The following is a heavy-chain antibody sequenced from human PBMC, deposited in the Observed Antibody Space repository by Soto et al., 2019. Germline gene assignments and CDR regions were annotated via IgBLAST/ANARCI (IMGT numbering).Heavy chain of an antibody. V-gene: IGHV1-46*03. Sequence: QVQLVQSGAEVKKPGASVKVSCKASGYTFTSYYMHWVRQTPGQGLEWMGIINPSGGSTNYAQRCQGRVTMTSHTSLRSVYMELSSLRSEDTAVYYCPRAYYNFDYWGQGTLVTVSS. CDR2: INPSGGST. D-gene: IGHD3-10*01. CDR1: GYTFTSYY. J-gene: IGHJ4*02. CDR3: PRAYYNFDY.